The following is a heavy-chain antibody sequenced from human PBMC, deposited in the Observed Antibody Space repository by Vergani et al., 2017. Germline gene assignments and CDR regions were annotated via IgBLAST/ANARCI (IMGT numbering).Heavy chain of an antibody. V-gene: IGHV4-30-4*01. CDR1: GGSISSGDYY. CDR3: ARASSYSYGYGYYFDY. Sequence: QVQLQESGPGLVKPSQTLSLTCTVSGGSISSGDYYWSWIRQPPGKGLEWIGYIYYSGSTYYNPSLQSRVTISVDTSKNQFSLKLRSVTAADTAVYYCARASSYSYGYGYYFDYWGQGTLVTVSS. CDR2: IYYSGST. D-gene: IGHD5-18*01. J-gene: IGHJ4*02.